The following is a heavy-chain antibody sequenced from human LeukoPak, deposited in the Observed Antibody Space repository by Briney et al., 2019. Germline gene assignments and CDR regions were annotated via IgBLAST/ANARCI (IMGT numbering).Heavy chain of an antibody. CDR2: VSGSGGST. J-gene: IGHJ5*02. CDR3: ARKLYYYGTSPAGWFGP. Sequence: GGCLRPSSSASGVTFISDAISRGLRAPGGGVQGWSAVSGSGGSTYYAHSVKGRFTISRDKSKNTLYLKMNSLTAADTAVYHCARKLYYYGTSPAGWFGPWGQGTLVTVSS. V-gene: IGHV3-23*01. CDR1: GVTFISDA. D-gene: IGHD3-22*01.